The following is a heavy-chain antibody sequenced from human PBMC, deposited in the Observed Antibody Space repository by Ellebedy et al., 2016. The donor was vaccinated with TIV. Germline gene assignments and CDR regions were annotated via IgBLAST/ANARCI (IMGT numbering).Heavy chain of an antibody. CDR1: GDSISSYY. CDR2: IYTSGST. CDR3: ARVSRYASAFDY. Sequence: SETLSLTCTVSGDSISSYYWSWIRQPAGKGLEWIGRIYTSGSTTYNPSLKSRVTMSVDRSKNQFSLKLYSVTAADTAVYYCARVSRYASAFDYWGQGTLVTVSS. V-gene: IGHV4-4*07. J-gene: IGHJ4*02. D-gene: IGHD2-15*01.